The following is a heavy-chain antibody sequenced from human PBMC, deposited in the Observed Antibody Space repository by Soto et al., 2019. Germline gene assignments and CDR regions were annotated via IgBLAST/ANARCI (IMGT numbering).Heavy chain of an antibody. CDR1: GYTFASYA. CDR2: INVGNANT. V-gene: IGHV1-3*01. D-gene: IGHD3-16*01. J-gene: IGHJ4*02. CDR3: ARGRPTERTFSFDY. Sequence: ASVKVSCKTSGYTFASYAIHWVRQAPGQRLEWMGWINVGNANTRYSQNFQDRVTITRDTSASTAYMELSSLRSEDTALYYCARGRPTERTFSFDYWGQGTQVTVSS.